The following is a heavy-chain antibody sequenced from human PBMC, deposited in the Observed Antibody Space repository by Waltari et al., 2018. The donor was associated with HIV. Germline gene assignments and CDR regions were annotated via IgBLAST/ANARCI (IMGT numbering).Heavy chain of an antibody. CDR1: VFTFRSYW. CDR3: ARREATVVRGVYYYGMDV. J-gene: IGHJ6*02. D-gene: IGHD3-10*01. V-gene: IGHV3-74*01. CDR2: IQSDGSST. Sequence: EVQLVDSGGGLVQPGGSLRLSCAASVFTFRSYWTPWVRQAPGKGLVGVSRIQSDGSSTSYADLVKGRFTISRDNAKNTLYLQMNSLRAEDTAVYYCARREATVVRGVYYYGMDVWGQGTTVTVSS.